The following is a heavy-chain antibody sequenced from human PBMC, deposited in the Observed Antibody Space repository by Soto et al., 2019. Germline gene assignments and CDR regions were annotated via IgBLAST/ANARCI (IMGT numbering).Heavy chain of an antibody. CDR3: AREPATEKPEGVDF. J-gene: IGHJ4*02. Sequence: DSVKVCFKASGYPFSDYYIHLVRQAPGQGLEWMGWINPNSGGTKYAPKFQGGVTMTRDTSITTAYMELSRLRSGDTAVYYCAREPATEKPEGVDFWGQGTMVTVSS. V-gene: IGHV1-2*02. CDR2: INPNSGGT. D-gene: IGHD1-1*01. CDR1: GYPFSDYY.